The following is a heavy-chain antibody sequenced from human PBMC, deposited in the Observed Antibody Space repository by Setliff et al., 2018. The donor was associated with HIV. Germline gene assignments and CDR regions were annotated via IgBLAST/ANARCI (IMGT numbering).Heavy chain of an antibody. D-gene: IGHD1-26*01. CDR1: GGSISSSSYY. Sequence: SETLSLTCTVSGGSISSSSYYWGWIRQPPGKGLEWIGSIYYSGSTYYNPSLKSRVTISVDTSKNQFSLKLSSVTATDTAVYYCASNGGSYLTAPRGYGYWGQGTLVTVS. V-gene: IGHV4-39*01. J-gene: IGHJ4*02. CDR3: ASNGGSYLTAPRGYGY. CDR2: IYYSGST.